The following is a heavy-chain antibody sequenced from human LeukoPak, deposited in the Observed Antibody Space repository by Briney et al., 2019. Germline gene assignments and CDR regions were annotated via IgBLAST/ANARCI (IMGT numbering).Heavy chain of an antibody. J-gene: IGHJ4*02. D-gene: IGHD3-10*01. CDR2: ISGSGGST. CDR1: GFTFSSYW. Sequence: GGSLRLSCAASGFTFSSYWMSWVRQAPGKGLEWVSAISGSGGSTYYADSVKGRFTISRDNSKNTLYLQMNSLRAEDTAVYYCAKPGSEGPLYFDYWGQGTLVTVSS. V-gene: IGHV3-23*01. CDR3: AKPGSEGPLYFDY.